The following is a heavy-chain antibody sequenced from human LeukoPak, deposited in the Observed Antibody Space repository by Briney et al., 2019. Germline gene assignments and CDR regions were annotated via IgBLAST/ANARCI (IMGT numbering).Heavy chain of an antibody. J-gene: IGHJ3*02. Sequence: KSGGSLRLSCAASGFTFSSYSMNWVRQAPGKGLEWVSSISSSSSYIYYADSVKGRFTISRDNAKNSLYLQMNSLRAEDTAVYYCARPSSGELLRGPTPPDDAFDIWGQGTMVTVSS. CDR3: ARPSSGELLRGPTPPDDAFDI. D-gene: IGHD1-26*01. CDR2: ISSSSSYI. V-gene: IGHV3-21*01. CDR1: GFTFSSYS.